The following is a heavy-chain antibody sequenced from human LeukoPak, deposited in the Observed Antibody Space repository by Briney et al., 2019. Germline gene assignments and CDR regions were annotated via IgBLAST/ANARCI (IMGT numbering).Heavy chain of an antibody. D-gene: IGHD6-19*01. CDR2: IYYSGST. CDR3: ARPGEQWLVPWFDP. CDR1: GGSISSSSYY. Sequence: SETLSLTCTVSGGSISSSSYYWGWPRQPPGKGLEWIGSIYYSGSTYYNPSLKSRVTISVDTSKNQFSLKLSSVTAADTAVYYCARPGEQWLVPWFDPWGQGTLVTVSS. V-gene: IGHV4-39*01. J-gene: IGHJ5*02.